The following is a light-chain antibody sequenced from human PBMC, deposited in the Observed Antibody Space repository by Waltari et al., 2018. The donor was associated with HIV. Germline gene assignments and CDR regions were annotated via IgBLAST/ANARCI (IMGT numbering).Light chain of an antibody. CDR1: ISNLGGNF. CDR2: RND. V-gene: IGLV1-47*01. Sequence: QSVVTQPPSASGTPGQNISISCSGDISNLGGNFVYWYQQRPGTAPRLPIYRNDQRPSGGPDRFSASKSATSASLAISGLRSEDEADYHCSTWDNSLSHWVFGGGTKVTVL. CDR3: STWDNSLSHWV. J-gene: IGLJ3*02.